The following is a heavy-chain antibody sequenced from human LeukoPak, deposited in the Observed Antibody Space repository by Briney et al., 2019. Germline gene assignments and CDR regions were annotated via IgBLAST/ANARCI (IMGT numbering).Heavy chain of an antibody. CDR3: ARAPPRPVTTNWFDP. CDR1: GGTFSSYA. CDR2: IIPIFGTA. D-gene: IGHD4-11*01. V-gene: IGHV1-69*13. Sequence: SVKVSCKASGGTFSSYAISWVRQAPGQGLEWMGGIIPIFGTANYAQKFQGRVTITADESTSTAYMELSSLRSEDTAVYYCARAPPRPVTTNWFDPWGQGALVTVSS. J-gene: IGHJ5*02.